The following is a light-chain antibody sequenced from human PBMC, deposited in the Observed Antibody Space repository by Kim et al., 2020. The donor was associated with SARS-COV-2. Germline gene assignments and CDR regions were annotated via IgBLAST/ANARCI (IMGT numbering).Light chain of an antibody. Sequence: DIQMTQSSTLSASVGDRVTITCRASQSISSWLAWYQQKPGKAPKLLIYKASSLESGVPSRFSGSGSGTEFTLTVSSLQPDDFATYYCQQYNSYPWTFGQGTRWIS. V-gene: IGKV1-5*03. CDR3: QQYNSYPWT. J-gene: IGKJ1*01. CDR2: KAS. CDR1: QSISSW.